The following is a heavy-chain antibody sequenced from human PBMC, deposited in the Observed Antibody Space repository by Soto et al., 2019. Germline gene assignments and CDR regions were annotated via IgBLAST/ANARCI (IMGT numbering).Heavy chain of an antibody. CDR3: AKDKFGYSSSWYYFDY. J-gene: IGHJ4*02. D-gene: IGHD6-13*01. V-gene: IGHV3-30*18. CDR2: ISYDGSNK. Sequence: QVPLVESGGGVVQPGRSLRLSCAASGFTFSTYGMHWVRQAPGKGLEWVAVISYDGSNKYYADSVKGRFTISRDNSKNTLYLQMNSLRAEDTAVHYCAKDKFGYSSSWYYFDYWGQGTLVTVSS. CDR1: GFTFSTYG.